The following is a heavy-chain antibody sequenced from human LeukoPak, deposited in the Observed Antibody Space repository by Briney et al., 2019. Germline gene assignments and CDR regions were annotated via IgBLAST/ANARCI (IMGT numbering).Heavy chain of an antibody. Sequence: PSETLSLTCAVSGYSISSGYYWGWIRQPPGKGLEWIGSIYHSGSPYYNPSLKSRVTISVDTSKNQFSLKRSSVTAADTAVYYCARGSPVSDYWGQGTLVTVSS. J-gene: IGHJ4*02. CDR3: ARGSPVSDY. D-gene: IGHD3-10*01. V-gene: IGHV4-38-2*01. CDR1: GYSISSGYY. CDR2: IYHSGSP.